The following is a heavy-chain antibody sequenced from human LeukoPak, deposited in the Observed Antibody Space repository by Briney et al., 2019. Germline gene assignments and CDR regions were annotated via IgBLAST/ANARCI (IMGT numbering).Heavy chain of an antibody. D-gene: IGHD2-15*01. V-gene: IGHV4-39*07. CDR3: ATTLGYCSGGSCQ. CDR1: GGSISSSSYY. Sequence: SETLSLTCTVSGGSISSSSYYWGWIRQPPGRGLEWIGSIYYSGSTYYNPSLKSRVTISVDTSKNQFSLKLSSVTAADTAVYYCATTLGYCSGGSCQWGQGTLVTVSS. J-gene: IGHJ4*02. CDR2: IYYSGST.